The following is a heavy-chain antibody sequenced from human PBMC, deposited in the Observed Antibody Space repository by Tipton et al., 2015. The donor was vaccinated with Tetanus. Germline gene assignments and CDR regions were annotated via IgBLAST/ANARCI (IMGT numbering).Heavy chain of an antibody. D-gene: IGHD5-12*01. J-gene: IGHJ6*02. Sequence: SLRLSCAASGFTFSSYWMSWVRRAPGKGLEWVAKIKEDGSENYYVDSVKGRFTISRDNAKNSLYLQMNSLRAEDTAVYYCARENGGYDYYYYYGMDVWGQGTTVTVSS. CDR2: IKEDGSEN. CDR3: ARENGGYDYYYYYGMDV. V-gene: IGHV3-7*01. CDR1: GFTFSSYW.